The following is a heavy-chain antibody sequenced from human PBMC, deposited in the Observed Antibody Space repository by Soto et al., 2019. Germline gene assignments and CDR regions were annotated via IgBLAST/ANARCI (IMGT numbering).Heavy chain of an antibody. D-gene: IGHD2-8*01. CDR1: GGTFSSYT. J-gene: IGHJ4*02. CDR3: ARDQQSCTEGVCYANYDY. Sequence: QVQLVQSGAEVKKPGSSVKVSGKASGGTFSSYTISWVRQAPGQGLEWMGRIIPIFGIANYAQKFQARVTITADKSTRTADMELSSLRSDDTSVYFCARDQQSCTEGVCYANYDYWGQGTLVTVSS. CDR2: IIPIFGIA. V-gene: IGHV1-69*08.